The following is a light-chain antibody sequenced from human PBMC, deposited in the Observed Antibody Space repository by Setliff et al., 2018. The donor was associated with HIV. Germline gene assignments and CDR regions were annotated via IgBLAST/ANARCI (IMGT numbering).Light chain of an antibody. CDR2: EVS. V-gene: IGLV2-14*01. CDR1: SSDIGGYDY. J-gene: IGLJ1*01. CDR3: ISYADSSALYV. Sequence: QSALTQPASVSGSPGQSITISCTGTSSDIGGYDYVSWYQQHPGTAPKVIIYEVSNRPSGVSNRFSGSKSGNTASLTISGLLAEDEADYYCISYADSSALYVFGSGTKV.